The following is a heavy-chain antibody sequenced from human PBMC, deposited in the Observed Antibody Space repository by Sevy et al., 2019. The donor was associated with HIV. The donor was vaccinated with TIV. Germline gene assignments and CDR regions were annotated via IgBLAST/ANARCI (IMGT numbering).Heavy chain of an antibody. V-gene: IGHV4-59*13. CDR1: GGSITSYY. CDR3: AKVTYYYDSRGYPNYYFDY. CDR2: IYNNGNT. Sequence: SETLSLTCTVSGGSITSYYWSWIRQPPGNGLKSIGHIYNNGNTNYNPSLRSRVTISVDRSKNQFSLKLSSVTAADTAVYYCAKVTYYYDSRGYPNYYFDYWGQGTLVTVSS. D-gene: IGHD3-22*01. J-gene: IGHJ4*02.